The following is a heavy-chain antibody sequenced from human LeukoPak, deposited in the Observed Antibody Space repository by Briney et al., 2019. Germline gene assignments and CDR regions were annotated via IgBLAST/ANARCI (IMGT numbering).Heavy chain of an antibody. Sequence: GGSLRLSCVASGLTFNSYWMHWVRQGPGKGLVWVSRINSDGSSTSYADSVKGRFTISRDNAKNTLYLQMNSLRAEDTAVYYCARMSTYCSSTSCYRRYYFDYWGQGTLVTVSS. D-gene: IGHD2-2*02. V-gene: IGHV3-74*01. CDR3: ARMSTYCSSTSCYRRYYFDY. CDR1: GLTFNSYW. CDR2: INSDGSST. J-gene: IGHJ4*02.